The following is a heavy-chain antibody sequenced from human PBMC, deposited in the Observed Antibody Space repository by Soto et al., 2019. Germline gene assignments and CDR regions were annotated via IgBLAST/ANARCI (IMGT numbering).Heavy chain of an antibody. CDR2: INHSGST. CDR1: GGSFSGYY. V-gene: IGHV4-34*01. Sequence: ETLSLTCAVYGGSFSGYYWSWIRQPPGKGLEWIGEINHSGSTNYNPSLKSRVTISVDTSKNQFSLKLSSVTAADTAVYYCARPMIVATIDAFDIWGQGTMVTVSS. J-gene: IGHJ3*02. CDR3: ARPMIVATIDAFDI. D-gene: IGHD5-12*01.